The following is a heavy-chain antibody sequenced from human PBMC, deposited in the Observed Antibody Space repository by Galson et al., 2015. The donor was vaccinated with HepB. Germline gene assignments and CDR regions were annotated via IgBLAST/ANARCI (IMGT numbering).Heavy chain of an antibody. V-gene: IGHV4-61*01. CDR1: GGSVSSGSYY. J-gene: IGHJ6*03. D-gene: IGHD5-24*01. Sequence: ETLSLTCTVSGGSVSSGSYYWSWIRQPPGKGLEWIGYIYYSGSTNYNPSLKSRVTISVDTSKNQFSLKLSSVTAADTAVYYCARARRDGLYYYYYMDVWGKGTTVTVSS. CDR2: IYYSGST. CDR3: ARARRDGLYYYYYMDV.